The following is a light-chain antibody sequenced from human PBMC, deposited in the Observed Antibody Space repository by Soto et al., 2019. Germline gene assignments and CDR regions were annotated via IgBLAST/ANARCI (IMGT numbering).Light chain of an antibody. Sequence: EIVLRQSPGTLSLPPGERATLSCRASQSVRSSYLAWYQQKFGQAPRLLIYGASSRATGIPDRFSGSGSGTDFTLTISRLEPEDFAVYYCQQYGSSSWTFGQGTKVE. V-gene: IGKV3-20*01. CDR1: QSVRSSY. CDR2: GAS. CDR3: QQYGSSSWT. J-gene: IGKJ1*01.